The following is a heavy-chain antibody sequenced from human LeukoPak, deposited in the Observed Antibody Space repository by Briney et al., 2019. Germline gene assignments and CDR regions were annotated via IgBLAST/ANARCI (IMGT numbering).Heavy chain of an antibody. CDR1: GSTFDDYG. CDR2: ISSSASTI. V-gene: IGHV3-48*03. Sequence: PCGSLRFSSAAFGSTFDDYGMSWVRRVPGKGREWISYISSSASTIYYADSVKDRFTISRENAKNTLYLQMNSLRAEDTAVYYCAELGITMIGGVWGKGTTVTISS. D-gene: IGHD3-10*02. CDR3: AELGITMIGGV. J-gene: IGHJ6*04.